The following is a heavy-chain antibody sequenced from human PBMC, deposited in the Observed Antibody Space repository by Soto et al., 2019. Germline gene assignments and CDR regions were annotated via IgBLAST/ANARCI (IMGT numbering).Heavy chain of an antibody. V-gene: IGHV4-34*01. J-gene: IGHJ4*02. D-gene: IGHD3-3*01. CDR1: GGSFSGYY. CDR2: INHSGST. CDR3: ARARAIFGVVYYFDY. Sequence: SETLSLTCAVYGGSFSGYYWSWIRQPPGKGLEWIGEINHSGSTNYNPSLKSRVTISVDTSKNQFSLKLSSVTAADTAVYYCARARAIFGVVYYFDYWGQGTLVTVSS.